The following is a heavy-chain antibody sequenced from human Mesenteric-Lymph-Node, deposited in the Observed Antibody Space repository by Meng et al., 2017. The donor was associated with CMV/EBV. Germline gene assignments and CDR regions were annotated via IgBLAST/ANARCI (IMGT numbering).Heavy chain of an antibody. CDR3: ARVGEGNWGSESWYFDL. CDR1: YTFPGYY. CDR2: INPNSGGT. J-gene: IGHJ2*01. V-gene: IGHV1-2*02. D-gene: IGHD7-27*01. Sequence: YTFPGYYMHWVRQAPGQGLEWMGWINPNSGGTNYAQKFQGRVTMTRDTSISTAYMELSRLRSDDTAVYYCARVGEGNWGSESWYFDLWGRGTLVTVSS.